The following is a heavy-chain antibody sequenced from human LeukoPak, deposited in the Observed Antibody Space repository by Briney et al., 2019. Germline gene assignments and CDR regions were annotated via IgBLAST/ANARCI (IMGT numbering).Heavy chain of an antibody. D-gene: IGHD3-10*01. Sequence: GGSLRLSCAGSGFTFTRFWMHWVRQAPGKGLVWVLRINVEGTTTTYADSVEGRFTISRDENTLYLQMNHLRVDDTAVYYCTRGGEEPFDYWGQGTLVTVSS. CDR1: GFTFTRFW. V-gene: IGHV3-74*01. J-gene: IGHJ4*02. CDR2: INVEGTTT. CDR3: TRGGEEPFDY.